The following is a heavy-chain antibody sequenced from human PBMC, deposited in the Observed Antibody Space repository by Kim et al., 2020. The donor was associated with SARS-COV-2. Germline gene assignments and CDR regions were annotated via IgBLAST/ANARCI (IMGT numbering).Heavy chain of an antibody. CDR2: TAYGGTNR. D-gene: IGHD6-13*01. V-gene: IGHV3-30*09. CDR3: VRDRVSAAGSFDS. CDR1: GFTFSTYA. Sequence: GGSRRLSWAASGFTFSTYAIHWVRQAPGKGMEWGAVTAYGGTNRNYVESVKGRFAISRSNYKNTVYLEMNILRPEDTGVYLCVRDRVSAAGSFDSWGQGNLVTVSS. J-gene: IGHJ4*02.